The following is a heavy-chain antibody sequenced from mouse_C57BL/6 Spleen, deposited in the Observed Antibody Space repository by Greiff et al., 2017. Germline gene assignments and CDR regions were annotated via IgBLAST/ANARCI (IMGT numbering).Heavy chain of an antibody. V-gene: IGHV1-69*01. CDR3: AYGKHPYYFDY. CDR2: IDPSDSYT. Sequence: QVQLQQPGAELVMPGASVKLSCKASGYTFTSYWMHWVKQRPGQGLEWIGEIDPSDSYTNYNQKFKGKSTLTVDKSSSTAYMQLSSLTSEDSAVYYWAYGKHPYYFDYWGQGTTLTVSS. CDR1: GYTFTSYW. J-gene: IGHJ2*01. D-gene: IGHD2-1*01.